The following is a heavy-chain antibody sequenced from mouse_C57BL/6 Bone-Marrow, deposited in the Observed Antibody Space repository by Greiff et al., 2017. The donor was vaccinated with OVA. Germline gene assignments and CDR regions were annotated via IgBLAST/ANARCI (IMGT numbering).Heavy chain of an antibody. V-gene: IGHV1-20*01. CDR2: INPYNGDT. J-gene: IGHJ2*01. D-gene: IGHD1-1*01. Sequence: VQLKESGPELVKPGDSVKLSCKASGYSFTGYFMNWVMPSHGKSLEWIGRINPYNGDTFYNQKFKGQATLTVDKSSSTAHMELRSLTSEDAAVYYCARGYYGSSSDYWGQGTTLTVSS. CDR3: ARGYYGSSSDY. CDR1: GYSFTGYF.